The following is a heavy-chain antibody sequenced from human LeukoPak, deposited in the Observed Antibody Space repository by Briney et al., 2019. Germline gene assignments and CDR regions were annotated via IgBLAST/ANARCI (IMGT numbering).Heavy chain of an antibody. J-gene: IGHJ4*02. CDR1: GFTFSSDA. CDR2: ISGSGVST. V-gene: IGHV3-23*01. D-gene: IGHD3-10*01. Sequence: GGSLRLSCAASGFTFSSDAMSWVRQAPGKGLEWVSAISGSGVSTYYADSVKGRFTISRDNAKNSLYLQMNSLRAEDTALYYCAKGPVYYGSGSYDYWGQGTLVTVSS. CDR3: AKGPVYYGSGSYDY.